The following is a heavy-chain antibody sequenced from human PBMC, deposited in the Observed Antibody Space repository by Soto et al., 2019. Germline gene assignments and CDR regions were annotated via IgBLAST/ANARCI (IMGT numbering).Heavy chain of an antibody. D-gene: IGHD6-6*01. CDR1: VFTFSGYA. J-gene: IGHJ4*02. Sequence: GGSLRLSCAASVFTFSGYAMSWVRQAPGKGLEWVSAISGSGGSTYYADSVKGRFTISRDNSKNTLYLQMNSLRAEDTAVYYCAKGRSSSSQTFDYWGQGTLVTVSS. V-gene: IGHV3-23*01. CDR2: ISGSGGST. CDR3: AKGRSSSSQTFDY.